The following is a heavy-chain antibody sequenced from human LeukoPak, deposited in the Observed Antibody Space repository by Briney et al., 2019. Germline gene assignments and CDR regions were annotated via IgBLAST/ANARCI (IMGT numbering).Heavy chain of an antibody. D-gene: IGHD3-3*01. Sequence: GGSLRLSCAASGFTFGTSWMTWVRQGPGKGLEWVANINPDGSVKNYLDSVKGRFTISRDNVKNTVYLQMNSLRAEDTAVYYCAREAVLSGTSVFDYWGRGTLITVSS. J-gene: IGHJ4*02. CDR3: AREAVLSGTSVFDY. CDR2: INPDGSVK. V-gene: IGHV3-7*01. CDR1: GFTFGTSW.